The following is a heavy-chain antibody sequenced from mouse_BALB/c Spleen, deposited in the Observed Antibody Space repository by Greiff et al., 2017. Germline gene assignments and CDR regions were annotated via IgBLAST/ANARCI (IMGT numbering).Heavy chain of an antibody. Sequence: EVKLVESGGDLVKPGGSLKLSCAASGFTFSSYGMSWVRQTPDKRLEWVATISSGGSYTYYPDSVKGRFTISRDNAKNTLYLQMSSLKSEDTAMYYCARHEELLRSYCAMDYWGQGTSVTVSS. J-gene: IGHJ4*01. CDR1: GFTFSSYG. CDR3: ARHEELLRSYCAMDY. D-gene: IGHD1-1*01. V-gene: IGHV5-6*01. CDR2: ISSGGSYT.